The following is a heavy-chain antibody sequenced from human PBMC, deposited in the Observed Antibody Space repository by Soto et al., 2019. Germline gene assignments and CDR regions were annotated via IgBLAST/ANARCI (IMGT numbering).Heavy chain of an antibody. D-gene: IGHD3-9*01. CDR2: ISSIGST. Sequence: SETLSRTCTVSGGSISSGDYFWSWIRQSPGKGLEWIGYISSIGSTYYNPSLKSRVSVSRDTSKNQFSLKLSSVTTTDTAVYYCARGLVIRPYYYHGMDVWGQGTTVTVSS. J-gene: IGHJ6*02. CDR3: ARGLVIRPYYYHGMDV. V-gene: IGHV4-30-4*01. CDR1: GGSISSGDYF.